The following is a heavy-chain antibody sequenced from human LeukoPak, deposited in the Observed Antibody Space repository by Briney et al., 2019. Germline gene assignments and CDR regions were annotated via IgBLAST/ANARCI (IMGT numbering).Heavy chain of an antibody. D-gene: IGHD6-19*01. CDR3: AREPYSSGSYGMDV. J-gene: IGHJ6*02. V-gene: IGHV3-23*01. CDR2: ISGGGGST. Sequence: GGSLRLSCAASGFTFSSYAMTWVRLAPGKGLEWVSAISGGGGSTFYADSVKGRFTISRDNSKSSLYLQMNSLRAEDTAVYYCAREPYSSGSYGMDVWGQGTTVTVSS. CDR1: GFTFSSYA.